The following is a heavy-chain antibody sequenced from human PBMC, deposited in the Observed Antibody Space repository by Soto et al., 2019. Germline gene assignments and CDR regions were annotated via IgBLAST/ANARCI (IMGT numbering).Heavy chain of an antibody. D-gene: IGHD5-12*01. CDR3: ARLGDIVATISSYYYGMDV. CDR1: GYSFTSYW. J-gene: IGHJ6*02. Sequence: PGESLKISCKGSGYSFTSYWIGWVRQMPGKGLEWMGIIYPGDSDTRYSPSFQGQVTISADKSISTAYLQWRSLKASDTAMYYCARLGDIVATISSYYYGMDVWGQGTTVTVSS. CDR2: IYPGDSDT. V-gene: IGHV5-51*01.